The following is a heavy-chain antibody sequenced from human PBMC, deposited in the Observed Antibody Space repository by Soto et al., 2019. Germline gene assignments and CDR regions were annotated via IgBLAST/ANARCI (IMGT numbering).Heavy chain of an antibody. J-gene: IGHJ6*02. D-gene: IGHD2-8*01. CDR3: ARGDSTDCSNGVCSFFYNHDMDV. Sequence: ASVKVSCKASGYTFTNYYMHWVRQAPGQGLEWMGIINPTDGTTTYAQKFQGRGTMTRDTSTTTIYMELSSLRSEDTAIYYCARGDSTDCSNGVCSFFYNHDMDVWGQGTTVTVSS. V-gene: IGHV1-46*01. CDR1: GYTFTNYY. CDR2: INPTDGTT.